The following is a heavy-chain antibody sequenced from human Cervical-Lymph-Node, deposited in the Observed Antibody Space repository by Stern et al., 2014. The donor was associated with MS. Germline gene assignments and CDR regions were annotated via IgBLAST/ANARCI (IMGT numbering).Heavy chain of an antibody. CDR3: ARATDL. J-gene: IGHJ5*02. CDR1: GASITSHF. Sequence: VQLVESGPGLLRPSETLSLTCTVSGASITSHFWSWIRQPPGKGLEWGGYIYYRGTTNYNATLQGRAAISIDASKTQFSLRLSSVTAADTAVYYCARATDLWGQGTLVTVSS. V-gene: IGHV4-59*11. CDR2: IYYRGTT.